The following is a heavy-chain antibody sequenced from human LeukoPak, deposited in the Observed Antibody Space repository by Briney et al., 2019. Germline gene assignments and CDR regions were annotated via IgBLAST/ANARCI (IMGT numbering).Heavy chain of an antibody. J-gene: IGHJ5*02. D-gene: IGHD6-19*01. CDR2: IYYSGST. Sequence: SETLSLTCIVSGGSISSGTYYWGWIRQPPGKGLEWIGSIYYSGSTYYNPSLKSRVTISVDTSKNQFSLKLSSVTAADTAVYYCARGAGIAVAGWFDPWGQGTLVTVSS. V-gene: IGHV4-39*01. CDR3: ARGAGIAVAGWFDP. CDR1: GGSISSGTYY.